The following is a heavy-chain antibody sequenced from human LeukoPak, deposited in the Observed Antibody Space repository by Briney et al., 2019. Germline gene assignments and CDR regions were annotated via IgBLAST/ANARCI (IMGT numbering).Heavy chain of an antibody. J-gene: IGHJ4*02. V-gene: IGHV3-30-3*01. CDR3: ARDPSSRVTGDF. D-gene: IGHD3-10*01. CDR1: GFIFSNYV. Sequence: PGGPLRLSCAASGFIFSNYVMHWVRQAPGKGLEWVALISFDGNNQYYSHSVKGRFTISRDYSKNTLYLQMNSLRIEDTAIYYCARDPSSRVTGDFWGQGTLVTVSS. CDR2: ISFDGNNQ.